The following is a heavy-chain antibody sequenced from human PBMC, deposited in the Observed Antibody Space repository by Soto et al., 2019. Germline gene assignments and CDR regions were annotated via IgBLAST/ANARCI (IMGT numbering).Heavy chain of an antibody. CDR1: GFSFSDAW. CDR2: IKSKTDGGTT. V-gene: IGHV3-15*01. Sequence: GWSLRLSCAASGFSFSDAWMNLVRQAPGQGLEWVGRIKSKTDGGTTDYAAPLKGRFAISRDDSKSTLYLQVNSLRIEDTAVYYCTAGPRWGEGTLVTVSS. J-gene: IGHJ4*02. CDR3: TAGPR.